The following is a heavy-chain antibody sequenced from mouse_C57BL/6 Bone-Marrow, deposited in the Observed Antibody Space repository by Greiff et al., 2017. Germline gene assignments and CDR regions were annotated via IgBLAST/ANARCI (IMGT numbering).Heavy chain of an antibody. CDR2: IYPGDGDT. D-gene: IGHD1-1*01. V-gene: IGHV1-82*01. CDR3: TRLNYYGSIYEGPSFAY. Sequence: QVQLQQSGPELVKPGASVKISCKASGYAFSSSWMNWVKQRPGKGLEWIGRIYPGDGDTNYNGKFKGKATLTADKSSSTAYMQLSSLTSEDSAVYFCTRLNYYGSIYEGPSFAYWGQGTLVTVSA. J-gene: IGHJ3*01. CDR1: GYAFSSSW.